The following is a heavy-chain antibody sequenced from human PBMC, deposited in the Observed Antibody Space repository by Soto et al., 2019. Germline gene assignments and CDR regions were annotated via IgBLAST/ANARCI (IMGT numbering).Heavy chain of an antibody. V-gene: IGHV5-51*01. J-gene: IGHJ6*02. D-gene: IGHD2-15*01. CDR3: ARQAILSVDYYYYGMDV. Sequence: PGESLKISCKGSGYSFTSYWIGWVCQMPGKALEWMGIIYPGDSDTRYSPSFQGQVTISADKSISTAYLQWSSLKASDTAMYYCARQAILSVDYYYYGMDVWGQGTTVTVSS. CDR2: IYPGDSDT. CDR1: GYSFTSYW.